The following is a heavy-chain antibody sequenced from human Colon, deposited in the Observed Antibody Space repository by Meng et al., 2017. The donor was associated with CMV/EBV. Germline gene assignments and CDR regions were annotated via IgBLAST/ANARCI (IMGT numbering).Heavy chain of an antibody. Sequence: SETLSLTCAVSGGSITQNYWRWIRQPPGKGLEWIGYTYYSGSTNYNPSLKSRVTISVDPSKNQFSLNLTSVTAADTAVYYCARAARDRIHYYGSGSYFDSWGQGTLVTVSS. V-gene: IGHV4-59*01. CDR2: TYYSGST. CDR1: GGSITQNY. D-gene: IGHD3-10*01. CDR3: ARAARDRIHYYGSGSYFDS. J-gene: IGHJ4*02.